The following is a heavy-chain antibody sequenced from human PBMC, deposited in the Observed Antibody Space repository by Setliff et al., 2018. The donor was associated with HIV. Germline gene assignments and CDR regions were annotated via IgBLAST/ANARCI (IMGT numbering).Heavy chain of an antibody. Sequence: PSETLSLTCAVYGGSFSGYYWSWIRQPPGKGLEWIGEINHSGSTNYNPSLKSRVTISLDTSKNQFSLKLSSVTAADTAVFYCARGGYSYGFGRHRAYFQYWGQGTQVTVSS. D-gene: IGHD5-18*01. CDR2: INHSGST. CDR3: ARGGYSYGFGRHRAYFQY. J-gene: IGHJ1*01. V-gene: IGHV4-34*01. CDR1: GGSFSGYY.